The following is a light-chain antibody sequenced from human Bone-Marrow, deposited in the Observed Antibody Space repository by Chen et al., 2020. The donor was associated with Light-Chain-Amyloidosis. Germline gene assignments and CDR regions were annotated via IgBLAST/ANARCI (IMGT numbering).Light chain of an antibody. Sequence: EIVLTQSPGTLSLSPGERATLSCRASQSVSSDYLAWYQQKPGRAPRLLIYAASSRATGIPDRFSGSGFGSDFTLTISRLEPEDFAVYYCQHYGNSPPWTFGQGTKVEIK. J-gene: IGKJ1*01. CDR2: AAS. CDR3: QHYGNSPPWT. CDR1: QSVSSDY. V-gene: IGKV3-20*01.